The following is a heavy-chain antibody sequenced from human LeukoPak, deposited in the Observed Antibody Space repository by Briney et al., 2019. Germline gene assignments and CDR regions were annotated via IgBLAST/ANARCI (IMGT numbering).Heavy chain of an antibody. V-gene: IGHV3-7*01. CDR1: GFTFNSHW. CDR3: SGRSGSSSIY. Sequence: GGSLRLSCEASGFTFNSHWMNWVRQAPGKGLEWLANIRPDGSEAVYVDSVRGRFTISRDNAKNLVYLQMNNLRAEDTAVYYCSGRSGSSSIYWGQGVLVTVSS. J-gene: IGHJ4*02. D-gene: IGHD2-2*01. CDR2: IRPDGSEA.